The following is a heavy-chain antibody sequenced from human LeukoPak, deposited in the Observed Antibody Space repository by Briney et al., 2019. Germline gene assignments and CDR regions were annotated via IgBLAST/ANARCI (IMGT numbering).Heavy chain of an antibody. D-gene: IGHD3-9*01. J-gene: IGHJ4*02. CDR1: GFTFSSYA. CDR3: ASQGRGYYNGVDY. Sequence: PRGSLRLSCAASGFTFSSYAVSWVRQAPGKGLEWVSAISGSGGSTYYADSVKGRFTISRDNSKNTLYLQMNSLRAEDTAVYYCASQGRGYYNGVDYWGQGTLVTVSA. V-gene: IGHV3-23*01. CDR2: ISGSGGST.